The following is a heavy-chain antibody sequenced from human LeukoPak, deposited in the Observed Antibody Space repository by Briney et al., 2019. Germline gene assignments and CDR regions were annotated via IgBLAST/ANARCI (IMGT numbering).Heavy chain of an antibody. J-gene: IGHJ4*02. D-gene: IGHD3-10*01. CDR1: GYTFTNYD. CDR3: ARGSRSGDY. V-gene: IGHV1-8*01. Sequence: ASAKVSCKTSGYTFTNYDINWVRQATGQGLEWMGWMNPNSGNTGYAQKFQGRVTMTRNISTSTAYMELSSLRSEDTAVYYCARGSRSGDYWGQGTQVTVSS. CDR2: MNPNSGNT.